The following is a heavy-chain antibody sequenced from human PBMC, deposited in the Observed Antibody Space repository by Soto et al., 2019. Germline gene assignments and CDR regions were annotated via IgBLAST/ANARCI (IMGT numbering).Heavy chain of an antibody. CDR2: INPSGGST. J-gene: IGHJ4*02. Sequence: QVQLVQSGAEVKKPGASVKVSCKASGYTFSTYYMHWVRQAPGPGYEWMGIINPSGGSTTYVQKFQGRVTMNRDTSTTTVYMELSSLKSEDTAVYYFARYDYNGYYFDYWGQGTLVTVSS. CDR1: GYTFSTYY. V-gene: IGHV1-46*01. CDR3: ARYDYNGYYFDY. D-gene: IGHD4-4*01.